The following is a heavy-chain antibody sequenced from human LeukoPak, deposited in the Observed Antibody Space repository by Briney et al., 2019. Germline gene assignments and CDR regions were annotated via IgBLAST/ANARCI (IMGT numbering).Heavy chain of an antibody. D-gene: IGHD2-2*01. CDR1: GASISSGSHY. J-gene: IGHJ4*02. CDR2: IYTSGST. Sequence: SETLSLTFTVSGASISSGSHYWAWIRPPAGKGLEYIGRIYTSGSTNYNPSLKSRVTISVDTSRNQFSLRLSSVTAADTAFYYCARESPAGLDYWGQGTLVTVSS. V-gene: IGHV4-61*02. CDR3: ARESPAGLDY.